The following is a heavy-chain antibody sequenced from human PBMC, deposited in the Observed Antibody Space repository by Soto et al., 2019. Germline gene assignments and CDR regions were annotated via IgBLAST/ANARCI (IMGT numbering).Heavy chain of an antibody. CDR2: IGDTGTFI. J-gene: IGHJ4*02. V-gene: IGHV3-21*01. Sequence: EVQLVESGGGLVKPGGSLRLSCVGSAFIFSDHSMNWVRQAPGKGLEWVTSIGDTGTFIYYADSVKGRFTISRGNAKNALLLQRDSLRPEDTAVYYCARDQRYLRRGYSDYWGEGNLVTVSP. CDR3: ARDQRYLRRGYSDY. CDR1: AFIFSDHS. D-gene: IGHD4-4*01.